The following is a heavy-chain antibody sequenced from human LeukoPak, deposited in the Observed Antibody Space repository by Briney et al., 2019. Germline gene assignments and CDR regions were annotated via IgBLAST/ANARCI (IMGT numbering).Heavy chain of an antibody. CDR3: ARGRRKITMIVVVPERGAFDI. J-gene: IGHJ3*02. Sequence: SQTLSLTCAISGDSVSSNSAAWNWIRQSPSRGLEWLGRTYYRSKWYNDYAVSVKSRITINPDTSKNQFSLQLNSVTPEDTAVYYCARGRRKITMIVVVPERGAFDIWGQGTMVTVSS. V-gene: IGHV6-1*01. CDR2: TYYRSKWYN. CDR1: GDSVSSNSAA. D-gene: IGHD3-22*01.